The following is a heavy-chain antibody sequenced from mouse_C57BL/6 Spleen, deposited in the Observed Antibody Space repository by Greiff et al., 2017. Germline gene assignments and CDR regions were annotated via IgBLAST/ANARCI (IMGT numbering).Heavy chain of an antibody. Sequence: VKLVESGPGLVQPSQSLSITFTVSGFSLTSYGVHWVRQPPGKGLEWLGVIWSGGSTDYNAAFISRLGISKDNSKSQVFFKMNSQQSDDTAIYYCAKGTYGNYDAMDYWGQGTSVTVSS. J-gene: IGHJ4*01. CDR3: AKGTYGNYDAMDY. CDR2: IWSGGST. V-gene: IGHV2-4*01. CDR1: GFSLTSYG. D-gene: IGHD2-1*01.